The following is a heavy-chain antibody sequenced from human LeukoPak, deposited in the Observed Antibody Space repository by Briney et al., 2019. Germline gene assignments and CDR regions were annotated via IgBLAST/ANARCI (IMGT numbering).Heavy chain of an antibody. CDR3: ARGRYSHGLRATFDY. V-gene: IGHV4-59*01. D-gene: IGHD5-18*01. CDR2: IYYSGST. CDR1: GGSISSYY. Sequence: PSETLSLTCTVSGGSISSYYWSWIRQPPGKGLEWIGYIYYSGSTNYNPSLKSRVTISVDTSKNQFSLKLSSVTAADTAVYYCARGRYSHGLRATFDYWGQGTLVTVSS. J-gene: IGHJ4*02.